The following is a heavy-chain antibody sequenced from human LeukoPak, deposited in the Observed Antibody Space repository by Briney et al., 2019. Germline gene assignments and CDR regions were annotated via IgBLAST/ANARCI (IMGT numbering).Heavy chain of an antibody. CDR2: INHSGST. Sequence: SETLSLTCAVYGGSFSGYYWSWIRQPPGKGLEWIGEINHSGSTNYNPSLKSRVTMSVDTSKNQFSLKLSSVTAVDTAVYYCARANYDFWSGYSDWGQGTLVTVSS. CDR3: ARANYDFWSGYSD. D-gene: IGHD3-3*01. V-gene: IGHV4-34*01. J-gene: IGHJ4*02. CDR1: GGSFSGYY.